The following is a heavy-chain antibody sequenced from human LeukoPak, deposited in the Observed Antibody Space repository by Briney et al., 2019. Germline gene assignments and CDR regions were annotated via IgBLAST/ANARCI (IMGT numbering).Heavy chain of an antibody. J-gene: IGHJ4*02. Sequence: PSETLSLTCTVSGGSISSFYWNWIRQPPGKGLEWIGYIYGGGPTKDNPSLKSRVTTSVETSKNQFYLNLGSVTAADTAVYYCARDYGGKFDYWGQGSLVTVSS. D-gene: IGHD4-23*01. CDR2: IYGGGPT. CDR1: GGSISSFY. V-gene: IGHV4-59*01. CDR3: ARDYGGKFDY.